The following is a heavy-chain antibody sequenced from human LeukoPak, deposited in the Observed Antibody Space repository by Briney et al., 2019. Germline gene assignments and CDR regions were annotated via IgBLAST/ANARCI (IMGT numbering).Heavy chain of an antibody. J-gene: IGHJ4*02. CDR2: IYHSGST. Sequence: PSETLSLTCAVSGYSISSGYYWGWIRQPPGEGLEWIGSIYHSGSTYYNPSLKSRVTISVDTSKNQFSLKLSSVTAADTAVYYCASGNYFDYWGQGTLVTVSS. D-gene: IGHD1-26*01. CDR3: ASGNYFDY. V-gene: IGHV4-38-2*01. CDR1: GYSISSGYY.